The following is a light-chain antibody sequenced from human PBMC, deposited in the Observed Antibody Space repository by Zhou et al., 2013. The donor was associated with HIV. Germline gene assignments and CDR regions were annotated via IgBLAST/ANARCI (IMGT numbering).Light chain of an antibody. CDR1: QSVVSSY. CDR2: GAS. V-gene: IGKV3-20*01. J-gene: IGKJ1*01. Sequence: EIVLTQSPGTLSLSPGERVTLSCRASQSVVSSYLAWHQRKPGQAPRVLIYGASSRATGVPDRFSGSGSGTDFTLTISRLEPEDFAVYYCQQYGTSPWTFGQGTKVEIK. CDR3: QQYGTSPWT.